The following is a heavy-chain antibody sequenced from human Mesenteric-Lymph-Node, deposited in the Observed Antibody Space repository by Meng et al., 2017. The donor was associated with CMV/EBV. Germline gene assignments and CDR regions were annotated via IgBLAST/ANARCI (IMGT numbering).Heavy chain of an antibody. V-gene: IGHV4-38-2*02. Sequence: SETLSLTCTVSGDSISSVYYWGWIRQPPGKGLEWIGTIYHRGDTYYNPSLNSRVTISVDMSKNLFSLKLTSVTAADTAVYYCARGPPGYCTNGVCHRLYYYYYGMDVWGQGTTVTVSS. CDR3: ARGPPGYCTNGVCHRLYYYYYGMDV. D-gene: IGHD2-8*01. CDR2: IYHRGDT. CDR1: GDSISSVYY. J-gene: IGHJ6*02.